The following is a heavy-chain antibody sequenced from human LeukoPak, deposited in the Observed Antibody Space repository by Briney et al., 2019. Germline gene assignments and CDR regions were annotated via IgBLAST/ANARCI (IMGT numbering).Heavy chain of an antibody. CDR1: GYTFTGYY. J-gene: IGHJ6*02. Sequence: ASVKVSCKASGYTFTGYYMHWVRQAPGQGLEWMGWINPNSGGTNYAQKFQGRVTMTRDTSISTAYMELSRLRSDDTAVYYCARADDTAMVPIYYYYGMDVWGQGTTVTVSS. V-gene: IGHV1-2*02. D-gene: IGHD5-18*01. CDR2: INPNSGGT. CDR3: ARADDTAMVPIYYYYGMDV.